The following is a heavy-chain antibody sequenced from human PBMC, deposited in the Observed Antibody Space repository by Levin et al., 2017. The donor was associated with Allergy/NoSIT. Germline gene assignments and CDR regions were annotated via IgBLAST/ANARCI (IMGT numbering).Heavy chain of an antibody. V-gene: IGHV3-74*01. CDR1: AFTFRNYY. J-gene: IGHJ4*02. CDR3: GRGGCDRTSCLDH. Sequence: GGSLRLSCTASAFTFRNYYMHWVRQAPGMGLVWVSNILNDGTTNYADSVKGRFTISRDNAKNTLYLQMNSLGEEETAVYFCGRGGCDRTSCLDHWGQGILVTVAS. CDR2: ILNDGTT. D-gene: IGHD2-2*01.